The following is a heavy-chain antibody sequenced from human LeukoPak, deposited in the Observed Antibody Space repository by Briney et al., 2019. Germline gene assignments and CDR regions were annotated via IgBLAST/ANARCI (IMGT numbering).Heavy chain of an antibody. Sequence: GGSLRLSCAASGFTFSNYWMSWVRQPPGKGLEWVSYISSSGNSIYYADSGKGRFTISRDNAKNSLYLQMNSLRVEDTAVYFCARDVCPGCPGDYWGQGTLVTVSS. V-gene: IGHV3-11*01. CDR2: ISSSGNSI. D-gene: IGHD2-15*01. CDR3: ARDVCPGCPGDY. CDR1: GFTFSNYW. J-gene: IGHJ4*02.